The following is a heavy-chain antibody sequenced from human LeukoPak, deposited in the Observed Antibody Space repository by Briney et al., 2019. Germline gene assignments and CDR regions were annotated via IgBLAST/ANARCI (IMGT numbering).Heavy chain of an antibody. D-gene: IGHD3-10*01. CDR2: ISGSGGST. Sequence: PGGSLRLSCAASGLTFSDYAMTWVRQAPGKGLEWVSGISGSGGSTYYADSVQGRFTISRDNSKNTLYLQMDSLRGEDTAVYYCAKDRDRVRGINWFLHLGGRGPGVSVSS. CDR1: GLTFSDYA. J-gene: IGHJ2*01. CDR3: AKDRDRVRGINWFLHL. V-gene: IGHV3-23*01.